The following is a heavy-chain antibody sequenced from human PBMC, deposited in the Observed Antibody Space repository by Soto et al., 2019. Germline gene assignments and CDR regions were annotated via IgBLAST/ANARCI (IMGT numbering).Heavy chain of an antibody. Sequence: ASVKVSCKASGYTFTSYGISWVRQAPGQGLEWMGWISAYNGNTNYAQKLQGRVTMTTDTSTSTAYMELRSLRSDDTAVYYCARSAILAYCGGDCYSPWGQGTLVTVSS. V-gene: IGHV1-18*04. D-gene: IGHD2-21*02. CDR2: ISAYNGNT. CDR3: ARSAILAYCGGDCYSP. J-gene: IGHJ5*02. CDR1: GYTFTSYG.